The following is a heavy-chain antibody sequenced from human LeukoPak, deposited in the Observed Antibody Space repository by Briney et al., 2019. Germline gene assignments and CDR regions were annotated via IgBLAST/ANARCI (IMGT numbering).Heavy chain of an antibody. D-gene: IGHD1-1*01. CDR2: ISGSGGNT. CDR1: RFTFSSYA. CDR3: ANRNEMNY. V-gene: IGHV3-23*01. Sequence: GGSLRLSCAASRFTFSSYAMSWVRQAPGKGLEWVSGISGSGGNTYYADSVKGRFTISRDNSKNTLYLQMNSLRAEDTALYYCANRNEMNYWGQGTLVTVSS. J-gene: IGHJ4*02.